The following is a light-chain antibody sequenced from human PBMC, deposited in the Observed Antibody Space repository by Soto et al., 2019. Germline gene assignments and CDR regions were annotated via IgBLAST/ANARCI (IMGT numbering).Light chain of an antibody. CDR2: AAS. V-gene: IGKV1-39*01. J-gene: IGKJ5*01. Sequence: QMTQSPASLSASVGDRVTITCRASRDISDYLNWYQQKPGKAPKLLIYAASRLQSGVPSRFSGSGSGTDFTLTISSPQPEDFATYYCQQSYSTPPITLGHGTRREIK. CDR3: QQSYSTPPIT. CDR1: RDISDY.